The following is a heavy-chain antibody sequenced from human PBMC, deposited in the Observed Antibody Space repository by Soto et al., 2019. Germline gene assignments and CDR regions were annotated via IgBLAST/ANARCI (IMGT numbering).Heavy chain of an antibody. D-gene: IGHD6-6*01. CDR1: GFTFSSYW. J-gene: IGHJ4*02. CDR2: IKQDGSEK. Sequence: PGGSLRLCCAASGFTFSSYWMSWVRQAPGKGLEWVANIKQDGSEKYYVDSVKGRFTISRDNAKNSLYLQMNSLRAEDTAVYYCASISYSSSWLDYWGQGTLVTVSS. V-gene: IGHV3-7*05. CDR3: ASISYSSSWLDY.